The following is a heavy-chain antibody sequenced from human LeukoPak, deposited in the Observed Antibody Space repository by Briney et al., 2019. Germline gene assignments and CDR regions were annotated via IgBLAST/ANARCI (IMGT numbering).Heavy chain of an antibody. CDR2: ISYDGSNK. D-gene: IGHD2-21*02. Sequence: PGGSLRLSCAASGFTFSSYATHWVRQAPGKGLEWVAVISYDGSNKYYADSVKGRFTISRDNSKNTLYLQMNSLRAEDTAVYYCARETYCGGDCYSAFDYWGQGTLVTVSS. CDR3: ARETYCGGDCYSAFDY. CDR1: GFTFSSYA. J-gene: IGHJ4*02. V-gene: IGHV3-30-3*01.